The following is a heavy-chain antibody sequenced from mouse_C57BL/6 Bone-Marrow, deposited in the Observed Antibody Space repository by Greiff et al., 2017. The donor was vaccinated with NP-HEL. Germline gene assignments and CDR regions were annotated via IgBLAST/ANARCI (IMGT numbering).Heavy chain of an antibody. CDR2: IHPNSGST. J-gene: IGHJ3*01. D-gene: IGHD2-4*01. CDR3: ALYYDYDEWFAY. Sequence: VQLQQSGAELVKPGASVKLSCKASGYTFTSYWMHWVKQRPGQGLEWIGMIHPNSGSTNYNEKFKSKATLTVDKSSSTAYMQLSSLTSEDSAVYYCALYYDYDEWFAYWGQGTLVTVSA. CDR1: GYTFTSYW. V-gene: IGHV1-64*01.